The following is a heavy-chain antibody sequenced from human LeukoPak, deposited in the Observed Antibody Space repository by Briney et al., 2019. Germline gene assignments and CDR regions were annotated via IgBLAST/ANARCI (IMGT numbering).Heavy chain of an antibody. D-gene: IGHD3-10*01. CDR2: IYHSGST. CDR3: ARESMYSSVGSYGFDI. Sequence: PSETLSLTCTVSGGSTSSYYWNWIRQPPGKELEWIGNIYHSGSTNYNPYLKSRVTISIDTSKNQFSLKVNSAIAADTAVYYCARESMYSSVGSYGFDIWGQGTMVTVSS. V-gene: IGHV4-59*01. CDR1: GGSTSSYY. J-gene: IGHJ3*02.